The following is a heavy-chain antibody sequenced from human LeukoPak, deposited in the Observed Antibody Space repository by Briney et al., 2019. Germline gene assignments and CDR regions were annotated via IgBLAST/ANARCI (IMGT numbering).Heavy chain of an antibody. CDR2: ITNDGSST. Sequence: GGSLRLSCAASGFTFSSYAMHWVRQAPGKGLVWVSRITNDGSSTTYADSVKGRFTISRDNAKNMLYLQVNSLRAEDTAVYYCARDPYYYGMDVWGQGTTVTVSS. CDR1: GFTFSSYA. J-gene: IGHJ6*02. CDR3: ARDPYYYGMDV. V-gene: IGHV3-74*01.